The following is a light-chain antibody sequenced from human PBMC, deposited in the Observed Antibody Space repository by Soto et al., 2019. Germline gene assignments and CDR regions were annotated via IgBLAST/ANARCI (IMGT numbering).Light chain of an antibody. CDR2: GAS. CDR3: QQYNNRPPWT. CDR1: QSVNSN. J-gene: IGKJ1*01. Sequence: EIVMTQSPATLSVSPGERATLSCRASQSVNSNLAWYQQKPGQAPRLLIYGASSRATGIPDRFSGSGSVTEFTLSIGSLQSEDFAVYFCQQYNNRPPWTFGQGTKVERK. V-gene: IGKV3-15*01.